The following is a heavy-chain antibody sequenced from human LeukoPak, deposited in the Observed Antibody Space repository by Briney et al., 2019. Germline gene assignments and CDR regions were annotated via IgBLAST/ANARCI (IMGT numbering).Heavy chain of an antibody. J-gene: IGHJ4*02. D-gene: IGHD2-21*01. V-gene: IGHV1-69*05. CDR2: IIPIFGTA. CDR3: AVCGAYCGGVGY. Sequence: ASVKVSCKASGGTFSSYAISWVRQAPGQGLEWMGGIIPIFGTANYAQKFQDRVTITRDTSASTAYMELSSLRSEDTAVYYCAVCGAYCGGVGYWGQGTLVTVSP. CDR1: GGTFSSYA.